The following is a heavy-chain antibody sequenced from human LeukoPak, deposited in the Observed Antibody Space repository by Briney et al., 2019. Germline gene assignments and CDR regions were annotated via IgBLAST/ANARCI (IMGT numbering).Heavy chain of an antibody. CDR1: GFTFSTYS. CDR3: AKDVVPDSGWDLDY. D-gene: IGHD6-19*01. V-gene: IGHV3-23*01. J-gene: IGHJ4*02. Sequence: PGGSLRLSCAASGFTFSTYSMTWVRQGPGKGLEWVSSIYPSGDSTFYADSVKGRFTISRDNSKNTLHLQMSSLRTEDTAIYYCAKDVVPDSGWDLDYWGQGTLVTVSS. CDR2: IYPSGDST.